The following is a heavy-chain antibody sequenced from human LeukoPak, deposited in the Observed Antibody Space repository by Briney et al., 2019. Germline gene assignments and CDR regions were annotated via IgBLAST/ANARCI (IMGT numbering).Heavy chain of an antibody. D-gene: IGHD5-18*01. CDR3: ARVRGYSYGSDAFDI. CDR2: IYYSGST. V-gene: IGHV4-59*01. J-gene: IGHJ3*02. Sequence: SETLSLTCTVSGGSISSYYWSWVRQPPGKGLEWIGYIYYSGSTNYNPSLKSRVTISVDTSKNQFSLKLTSVTAADTGVFYCARVRGYSYGSDAFDIWGQGTMVTVSS. CDR1: GGSISSYY.